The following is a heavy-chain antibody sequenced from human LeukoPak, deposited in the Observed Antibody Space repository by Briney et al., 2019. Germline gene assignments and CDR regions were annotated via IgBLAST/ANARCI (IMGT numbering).Heavy chain of an antibody. Sequence: SQTLSLTCTVSGGSISSGDYYWSWIRQPPGKGLEWIGYIYYSGITYYNPSLKSRVTISVDTSKNQFSLKLSSVTAADTAVYYCARSMVGGVIVIVYWGQGTLVTVSS. J-gene: IGHJ4*02. CDR3: ARSMVGGVIVIVY. CDR1: GGSISSGDYY. V-gene: IGHV4-30-4*01. D-gene: IGHD3-16*02. CDR2: IYYSGIT.